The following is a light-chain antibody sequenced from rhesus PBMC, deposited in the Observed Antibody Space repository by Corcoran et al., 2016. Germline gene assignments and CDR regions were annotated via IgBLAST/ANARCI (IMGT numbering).Light chain of an antibody. J-gene: IGKJ4*01. V-gene: IGKV1-22*01. Sequence: DIQMTQSPSSLSASVGDTVTITCRASQGINSWLAWYQQKPGKAPNLLIYKASSWQSGVPSRFSGSGSGTDFTLTISSLQSGDFATYYCQQYSGRPLTFGGGTKVEIK. CDR3: QQYSGRPLT. CDR1: QGINSW. CDR2: KAS.